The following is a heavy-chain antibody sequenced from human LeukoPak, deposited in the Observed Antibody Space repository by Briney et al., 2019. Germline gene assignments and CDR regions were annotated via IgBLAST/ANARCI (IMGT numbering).Heavy chain of an antibody. J-gene: IGHJ5*02. D-gene: IGHD2-15*01. CDR2: IIPIFGTA. CDR3: ARDCSGGSCYPQRWFDP. CDR1: GYTLTELS. V-gene: IGHV1-69*05. Sequence: ASVKVSCKVSGYTLTELSIHWVRQAPGKGLEWMGGIIPIFGTANYAQKFQGRVTITTDESTSTAYMELSSLRSEDTAVYYCARDCSGGSCYPQRWFDPWGQGTLVTVSS.